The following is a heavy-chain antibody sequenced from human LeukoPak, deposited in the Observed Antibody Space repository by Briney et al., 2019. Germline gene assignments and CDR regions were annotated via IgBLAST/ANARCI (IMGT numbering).Heavy chain of an antibody. CDR1: GFTVSSNY. Sequence: GGSLRLSCAASGFTVSSNYMSWVRQAPGKGLEWVSVIYSGGSTYYADSVKGRFTISRDNSKNTLYLQMNSLRAEDTAVYYCARAPIFSGSYYPFYWYFDLWGRGTLVTVSS. V-gene: IGHV3-53*01. CDR3: ARAPIFSGSYYPFYWYFDL. J-gene: IGHJ2*01. D-gene: IGHD1-26*01. CDR2: IYSGGST.